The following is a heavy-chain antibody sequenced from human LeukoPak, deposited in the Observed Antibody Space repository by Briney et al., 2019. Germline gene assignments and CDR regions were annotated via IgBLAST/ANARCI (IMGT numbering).Heavy chain of an antibody. CDR2: INSDGSRT. D-gene: IGHD1-14*01. CDR3: ARSFNPDY. J-gene: IGHJ4*02. CDR1: GFTFSRYW. Sequence: PGGSLRLSCAASGFTFSRYWMHWVRQAPGKGLVWVSRINSDGSRTTYADSVKGRFTISRDNAKNTPYMQVNSLRAEDTAVYYCARSFNPDYWGQGTLVTVSS. V-gene: IGHV3-74*01.